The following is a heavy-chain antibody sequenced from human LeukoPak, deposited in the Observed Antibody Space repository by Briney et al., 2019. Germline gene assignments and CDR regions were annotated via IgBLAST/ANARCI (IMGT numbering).Heavy chain of an antibody. Sequence: PGGSLRLSCAASGFTVSSNYMSWVRQAPGKGLEWVSVIYSGGSTYHADSVKGRFTISRDNSKNTLYLQMNSLRAEDTAVYYCARVLAVAFSFDLWGRGTLVTVSS. V-gene: IGHV3-53*01. CDR3: ARVLAVAFSFDL. D-gene: IGHD6-19*01. CDR2: IYSGGST. J-gene: IGHJ2*01. CDR1: GFTVSSNY.